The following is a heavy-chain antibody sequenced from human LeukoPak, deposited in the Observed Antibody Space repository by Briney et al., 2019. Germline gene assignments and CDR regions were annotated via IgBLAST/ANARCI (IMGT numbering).Heavy chain of an antibody. CDR2: IYGTGT. Sequence: PSETLSLTCTVSGGSIGTYYWSWVRQSPGTGLEWIGYIYGTGTRYNPYLQSRVTISVDRSRNQFFLKMTSVTAADTAVYYCARHIGGGIEDMDVWGRGTKVTVSS. D-gene: IGHD3-16*02. V-gene: IGHV4-59*08. CDR1: GGSIGTYY. CDR3: ARHIGGGIEDMDV. J-gene: IGHJ6*03.